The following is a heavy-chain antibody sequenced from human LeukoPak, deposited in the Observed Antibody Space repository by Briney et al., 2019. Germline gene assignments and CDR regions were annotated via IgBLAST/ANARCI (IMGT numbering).Heavy chain of an antibody. CDR1: GFSFSEYW. Sequence: PGGSLRLSCAASGFSFSEYWMTWVRQAPGKGLEWVANIKEDGSEKYYADFVKGRFTISRDNAKNSLDLQMNSLRAEDTAVYYCARRGSTDYWGQGTLVTVSS. CDR3: ARRGSTDY. CDR2: IKEDGSEK. J-gene: IGHJ4*02. D-gene: IGHD2/OR15-2a*01. V-gene: IGHV3-7*03.